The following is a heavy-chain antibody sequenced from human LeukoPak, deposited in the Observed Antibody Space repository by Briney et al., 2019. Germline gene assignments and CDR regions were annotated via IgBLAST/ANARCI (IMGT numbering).Heavy chain of an antibody. CDR2: IYFRWRI. J-gene: IGHJ4*02. CDR1: VGSISSLSYY. V-gene: IGHV4-39*01. Sequence: SETLSLTCTVSVGSISSLSYYWGWILQPPGRGLEWNGSIYFRWRIHYNLSLKSRVTISVDKYKSQFSLKLSYVTAADTVVYYCARRGIVGAKFFDYGGQRPLVSV. D-gene: IGHD1-26*01. CDR3: ARRGIVGAKFFDY.